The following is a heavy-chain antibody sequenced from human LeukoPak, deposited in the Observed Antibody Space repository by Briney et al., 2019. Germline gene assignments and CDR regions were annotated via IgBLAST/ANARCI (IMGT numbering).Heavy chain of an antibody. V-gene: IGHV4-34*01. CDR1: GGSYRGYY. D-gene: IGHD3-16*02. J-gene: IGHJ4*02. Sequence: PSETLSLTCAVYGGSYRGYYWSWIRQSPGQGLEWIGEINDSGSTNYNPSLKSRVTISADTSKNQFSLRLTSVIAADTAVYYCARGTWVIGAHFDYWGQGTLVTISS. CDR2: INDSGST. CDR3: ARGTWVIGAHFDY.